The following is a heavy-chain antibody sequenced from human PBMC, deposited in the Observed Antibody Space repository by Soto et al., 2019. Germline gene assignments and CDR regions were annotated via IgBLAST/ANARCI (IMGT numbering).Heavy chain of an antibody. CDR2: ISGSGGST. Sequence: GGSLRLSCAASGFTFSSYAMSWVRQAPGKGLEWVSAISGSGGSTYYADSVKGRFTISRDNSKNTLYPQMNSLRAEDTAVYYCAKDSPFITIFGVVPYYYGMDVLGQGTTVTVSS. V-gene: IGHV3-23*01. CDR1: GFTFSSYA. J-gene: IGHJ6*02. D-gene: IGHD3-3*01. CDR3: AKDSPFITIFGVVPYYYGMDV.